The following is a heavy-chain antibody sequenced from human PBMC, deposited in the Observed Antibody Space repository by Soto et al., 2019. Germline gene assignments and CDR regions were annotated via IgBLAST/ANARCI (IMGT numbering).Heavy chain of an antibody. J-gene: IGHJ3*02. D-gene: IGHD5-12*01. Sequence: GGSLRLSCAASGFTVSSNYMSWVRQAPGKGLEWVSVIYSGVSTYYADPLKGRFTNSRDNSKNTLYLQMNSLRAEDTAVYYCARRKNSGYVDAFDIWGQGTMVTVSS. CDR3: ARRKNSGYVDAFDI. V-gene: IGHV3-66*04. CDR2: IYSGVST. CDR1: GFTVSSNY.